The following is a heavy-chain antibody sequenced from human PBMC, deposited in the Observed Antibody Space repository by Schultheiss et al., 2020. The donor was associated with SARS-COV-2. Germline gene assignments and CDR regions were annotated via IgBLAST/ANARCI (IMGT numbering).Heavy chain of an antibody. J-gene: IGHJ4*02. CDR3: AKSPGVY. Sequence: GESLKISCAASGFTFSSSAINWVRQAPGKGLEWVSYISSSSSYTNYADSVKGRFTISRDNSKNTLYLQMNSLRAEDTAVYYCAKSPGVYWGQGTLVTVSS. CDR2: ISSSSSYT. V-gene: IGHV3-23*01. CDR1: GFTFSSSA. D-gene: IGHD3-10*01.